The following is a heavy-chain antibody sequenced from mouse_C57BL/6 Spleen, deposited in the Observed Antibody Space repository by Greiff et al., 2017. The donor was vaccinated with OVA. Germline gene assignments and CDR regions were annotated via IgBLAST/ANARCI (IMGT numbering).Heavy chain of an antibody. CDR3: ARHLFDY. Sequence: EVNVVESGGDLVKPGGSLKLSCAASGFTFSSYGMSWVRQTPDKRLEWVATISSGGSYTYYPDSVKGRFTISRDNAKNTLYLQMSSLKSEDTAMYYCARHLFDYWGQGTTLTVSS. CDR1: GFTFSSYG. V-gene: IGHV5-6*01. J-gene: IGHJ2*01. CDR2: ISSGGSYT.